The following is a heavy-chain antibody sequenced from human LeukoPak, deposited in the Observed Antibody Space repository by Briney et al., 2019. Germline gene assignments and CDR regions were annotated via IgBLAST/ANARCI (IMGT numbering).Heavy chain of an antibody. J-gene: IGHJ6*02. CDR2: IYYSGST. CDR1: GGSISSYY. D-gene: IGHD4-17*01. CDR3: ARLDYGNYYYYGMDV. V-gene: IGHV4-59*08. Sequence: SETLSLTCTVSGGSISSYYWSWIRQPPGKGLEWIGYIYYSGSTNYNPSLKSRVTISVDTSKNQFSLKLSSVTAADTAVCYCARLDYGNYYYYGMDVWGQGTTVTVSS.